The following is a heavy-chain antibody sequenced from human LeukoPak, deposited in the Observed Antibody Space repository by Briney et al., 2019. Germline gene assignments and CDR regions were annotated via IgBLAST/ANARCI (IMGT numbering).Heavy chain of an antibody. J-gene: IGHJ4*02. D-gene: IGHD1-7*01. CDR3: ARFHYQELYDY. CDR1: GGFISSSSYY. Sequence: SETLSLTCTVSGGFISSSSYYWGWIRQPPGKGLEWIGSIYYSGSTYYNPSLKSRVTISVDTSKNQFSLKLSSVTAADTAVYYCARFHYQELYDYWGQGTLVTVSS. CDR2: IYYSGST. V-gene: IGHV4-39*01.